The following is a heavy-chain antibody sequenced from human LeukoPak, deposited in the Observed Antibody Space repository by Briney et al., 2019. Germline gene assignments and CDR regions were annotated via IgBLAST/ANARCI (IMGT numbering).Heavy chain of an antibody. J-gene: IGHJ4*02. CDR2: IKSKTDGGTT. D-gene: IGHD2-15*01. CDR1: GFTFSSYE. Sequence: GGSLRLSCAASGFTFSSYEMNWVRQAPGKGLEWVGRIKSKTDGGTTDYAAPVKGRFTISRDDSKNTLYLQMNSLKTEDTAVYYCTTDWLGYCSGGSCYPGAHWGQGTLVTVSS. CDR3: TTDWLGYCSGGSCYPGAH. V-gene: IGHV3-15*01.